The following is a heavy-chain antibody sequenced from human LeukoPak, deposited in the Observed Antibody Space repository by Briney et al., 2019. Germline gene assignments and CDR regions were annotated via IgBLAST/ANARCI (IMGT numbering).Heavy chain of an antibody. Sequence: GGSLRLSCEASGFTFSRYWMHWVRQAPGKGLMWVSRINSDGSATTYADFAKGRFTISRDNAKNTVYLQMNSLRVDDTAIYYCERDYGAWGQGTLVTVSP. CDR3: ERDYGA. CDR1: GFTFSRYW. V-gene: IGHV3-74*03. CDR2: INSDGSAT. J-gene: IGHJ5*02. D-gene: IGHD4/OR15-4a*01.